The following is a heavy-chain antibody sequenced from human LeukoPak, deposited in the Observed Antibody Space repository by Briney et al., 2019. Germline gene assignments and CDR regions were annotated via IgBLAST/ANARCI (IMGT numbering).Heavy chain of an antibody. J-gene: IGHJ4*02. Sequence: GGSLRLSCTASEFTFSKYAMSWVRQAPGKGLVWVSRINSDGRNINYADSVKGRFTISRDNAKNTLYLQMNSLRVEDTAVYYCTRGPPDGSGNYYPGDFWGQGTLVTVSS. V-gene: IGHV3-74*01. CDR3: TRGPPDGSGNYYPGDF. CDR1: EFTFSKYA. CDR2: INSDGRNI. D-gene: IGHD3-10*01.